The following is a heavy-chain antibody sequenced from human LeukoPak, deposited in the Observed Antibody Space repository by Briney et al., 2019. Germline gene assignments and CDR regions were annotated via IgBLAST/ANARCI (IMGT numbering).Heavy chain of an antibody. CDR2: IRYDGSNK. Sequence: GGSLRLSCATSGFTFTTFWMHWVRQAPGKGLEWVAFIRYDGSNKYYADSVKGRFTISRDNSKNTLYLQMNSLRAEDTAVYYCAKDYSSGWYESWFDPWGQGTLVTVSS. V-gene: IGHV3-30*02. D-gene: IGHD6-19*01. CDR3: AKDYSSGWYESWFDP. CDR1: GFTFTTFW. J-gene: IGHJ5*02.